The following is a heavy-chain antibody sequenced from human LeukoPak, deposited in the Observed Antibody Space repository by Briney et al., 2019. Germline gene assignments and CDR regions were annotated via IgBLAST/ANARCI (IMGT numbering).Heavy chain of an antibody. Sequence: GGSLRLSCAASGFTFSSYAMHWVRQAPGKGLEWVAVISYDGSNKYYADSVKGRFTISRDNSKNTLYLQMNSLRAEDTAVYYGVAPDAFDIWGQGTMVTVSS. J-gene: IGHJ3*02. V-gene: IGHV3-30-3*01. CDR2: ISYDGSNK. CDR1: GFTFSSYA. CDR3: VAPDAFDI.